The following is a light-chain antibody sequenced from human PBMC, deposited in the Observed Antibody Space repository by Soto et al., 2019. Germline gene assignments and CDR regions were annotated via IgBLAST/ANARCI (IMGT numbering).Light chain of an antibody. CDR2: AFT. J-gene: IGLJ1*01. CDR3: TSYTPSTTYV. Sequence: QSVLTQPASVSGSPGQSLTISCTGTSSDVGGYYYVSWYQQHPGKAPKLMIYAFTNRPSGFSNRFSGSKSGHSSSRTISGQQAEDEADSYCTSYTPSTTYVYGTGTTVTVL. CDR1: SSDVGGYYY. V-gene: IGLV2-14*01.